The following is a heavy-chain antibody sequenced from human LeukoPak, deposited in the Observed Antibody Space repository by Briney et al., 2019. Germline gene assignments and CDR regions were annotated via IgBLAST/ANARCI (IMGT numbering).Heavy chain of an antibody. J-gene: IGHJ4*02. D-gene: IGHD5-24*01. CDR3: ARARRDGYPNDY. CDR2: IIPIFGTA. Sequence: ASVKVSCKASGGTFSSYAISWVRQAPGQGLEWMGGIIPIFGTANYAQKFQGRVTITTDESTSTAYMELSSLRSEDTAVYYCARARRDGYPNDYWGQGTLVTVFS. CDR1: GGTFSSYA. V-gene: IGHV1-69*05.